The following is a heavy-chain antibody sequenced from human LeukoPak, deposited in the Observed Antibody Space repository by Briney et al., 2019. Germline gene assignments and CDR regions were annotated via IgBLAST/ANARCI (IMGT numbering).Heavy chain of an antibody. Sequence: ASVTVSCKASGYTFTNYDINWVRQATGQGLEWMGWMNPNSGNTGYAQKFQGRVTMTRSTSISTAYMELSSLRSEDTAVYYCARDQGIGIAFDYWGQGTLVTVSS. CDR2: MNPNSGNT. J-gene: IGHJ4*02. D-gene: IGHD1-26*01. CDR3: ARDQGIGIAFDY. V-gene: IGHV1-8*01. CDR1: GYTFTNYD.